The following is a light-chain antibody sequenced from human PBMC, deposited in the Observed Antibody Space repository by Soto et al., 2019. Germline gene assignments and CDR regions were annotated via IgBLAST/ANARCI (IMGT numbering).Light chain of an antibody. Sequence: EIVLTQSPATLSSFPGDRVTLSCRASQAVNTRLAWYQHKPGQAPRLLIYLTSNRAAGIPARFSGSGSGTDFTLTISDVEPEYFAVYYCHQRQSWPRTFGQGTKL. J-gene: IGKJ1*01. V-gene: IGKV3-11*01. CDR2: LTS. CDR3: HQRQSWPRT. CDR1: QAVNTR.